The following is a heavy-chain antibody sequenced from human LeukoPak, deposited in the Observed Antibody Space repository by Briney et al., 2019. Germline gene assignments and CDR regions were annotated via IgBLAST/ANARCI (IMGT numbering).Heavy chain of an antibody. CDR2: IIPIFGTA. CDR3: ARDILRFLEWRPDWFDP. J-gene: IGHJ5*02. CDR1: GGTFSSYA. D-gene: IGHD3-3*01. Sequence: ASVKVSCKASGGTFSSYAISWVRQAPGQGLEWMGGIIPIFGTANYAQKFQGRVTITADESTSTAYMELSSLRSEDTAVYYCARDILRFLEWRPDWFDPWGQGTLVTVSP. V-gene: IGHV1-69*13.